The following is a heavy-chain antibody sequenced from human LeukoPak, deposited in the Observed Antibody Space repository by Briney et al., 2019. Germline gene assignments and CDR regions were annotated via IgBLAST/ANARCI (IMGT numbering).Heavy chain of an antibody. D-gene: IGHD3-3*01. V-gene: IGHV3-7*03. CDR2: INQDGSEK. Sequence: PGGSLRLSCAASGFTFSRNWMIWVRQAPGKRLEWVANINQDGSEKYYVDSVKGRFTISRDNAKNSLFLQMNSLRAEDTAVFYCARDQYDTWSRRGNFDSWGQGTLVTVSS. J-gene: IGHJ4*02. CDR3: ARDQYDTWSRRGNFDS. CDR1: GFTFSRNW.